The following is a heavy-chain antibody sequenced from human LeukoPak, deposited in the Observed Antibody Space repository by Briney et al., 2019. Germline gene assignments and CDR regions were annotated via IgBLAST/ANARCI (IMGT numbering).Heavy chain of an antibody. CDR1: GFTFSSYA. V-gene: IGHV3-64*01. CDR2: ISSNGGST. J-gene: IGHJ4*02. CDR3: ARGGVNVAAAGFDY. D-gene: IGHD6-13*01. Sequence: PGGSLILSCAASGFTFSSYAMHWVRQAPGKGLEYVSSISSNGGSTYYANSVKGRFTISRDNSKNTLYLQMGSLRAEGMAVYYCARGGVNVAAAGFDYWGQGTLVTVYS.